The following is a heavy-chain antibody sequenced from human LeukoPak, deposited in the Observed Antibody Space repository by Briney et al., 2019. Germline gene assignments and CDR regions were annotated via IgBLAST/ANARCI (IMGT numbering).Heavy chain of an antibody. Sequence: PGGSLRLSCAASGFTFSDYWMHWVRQAPGKGLVWVSRIKSDGGLTNYADSVKGRFTISRDNAKNSLYLQMNSLRAEDTAVYYCARDKLYSSGWSGPNDYWGQGTLVTVSS. CDR2: IKSDGGLT. CDR3: ARDKLYSSGWSGPNDY. CDR1: GFTFSDYW. D-gene: IGHD6-19*01. V-gene: IGHV3-74*01. J-gene: IGHJ4*02.